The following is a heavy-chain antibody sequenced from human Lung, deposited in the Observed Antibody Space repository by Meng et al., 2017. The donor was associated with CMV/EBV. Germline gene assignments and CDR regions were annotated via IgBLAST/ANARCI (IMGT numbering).Heavy chain of an antibody. CDR1: GGSINAQTYY. V-gene: IGHV4-39*01. J-gene: IGHJ6*02. CDR2: VHYSGAT. D-gene: IGHD3-3*01. Sequence: SETLSLXCSVSGGSINAQTYYWGWIRQSPGKGLEWIGSVHYSGATFYNPSLESRLIISVDTSKSQFSLRLTSMTATDTGVYFCVRHPSLWRSYDFWSDPGEGSDQHYYGMDVWGRGXAVTVSS. CDR3: VRHPSLWRSYDFWSDPGEGSDQHYYGMDV.